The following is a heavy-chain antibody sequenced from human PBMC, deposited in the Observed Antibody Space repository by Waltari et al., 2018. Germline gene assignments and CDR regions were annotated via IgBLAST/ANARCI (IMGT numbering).Heavy chain of an antibody. CDR2: IYYSGST. Sequence: QVQLQESGPGLVKPSETLSLTCTVSGGSISSHYWSWIRQPPGKGLEWIGYIYYSGSTNYNPSLKSRVTISVDTSKNQFSLKLSSVTAADTAVYYCARGPEGCHDYWGQGTLVTVSS. CDR3: ARGPEGCHDY. V-gene: IGHV4-59*11. J-gene: IGHJ4*02. CDR1: GGSISSHY. D-gene: IGHD2-15*01.